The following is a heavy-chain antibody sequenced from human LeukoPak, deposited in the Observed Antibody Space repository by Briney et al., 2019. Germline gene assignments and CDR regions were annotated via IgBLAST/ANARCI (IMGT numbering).Heavy chain of an antibody. CDR2: IRHDGRNK. Sequence: PGGSLRLSCAASGFTFIIYGMHWVRQAPGKGLEWVAFIRHDGRNKYYADSVKGRFTISRENAKNMLHLQMNSLRVEDTAVFYCAKDWGWGFDYWGQGTLVTVSS. CDR1: GFTFIIYG. V-gene: IGHV3-30*02. D-gene: IGHD3-16*01. CDR3: AKDWGWGFDY. J-gene: IGHJ4*02.